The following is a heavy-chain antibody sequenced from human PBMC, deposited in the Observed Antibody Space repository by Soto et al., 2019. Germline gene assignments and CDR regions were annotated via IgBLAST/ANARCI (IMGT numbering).Heavy chain of an antibody. CDR1: GDSIGTINYY. Sequence: QLQLQESGPGLVKPSETLSVTCSVPGDSIGTINYYWGWLRQPPGKGPEWIGSIYYSGSTHYNPSLRGRATISVDTSKNQFSLRLSSVTAADTAVYYCARHPGYTVPTVYATHYFDDWGQGVLVTVSS. CDR2: IYYSGST. D-gene: IGHD2-8*01. V-gene: IGHV4-39*01. CDR3: ARHPGYTVPTVYATHYFDD. J-gene: IGHJ4*02.